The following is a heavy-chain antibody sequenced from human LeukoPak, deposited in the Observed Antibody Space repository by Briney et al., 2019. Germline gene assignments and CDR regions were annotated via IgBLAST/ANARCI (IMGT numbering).Heavy chain of an antibody. Sequence: GGSLRLSCSASGFAFSNYATHWVRQAPGKGLEYVAGINSNGGSTFYADSVKGRFTMSGDNSKNTLYLQMNSLRAEDTAVYYCVKGTSTKYYYYGMDVWGQGTTVTVSS. V-gene: IGHV3-64D*06. CDR1: GFAFSNYA. J-gene: IGHJ6*02. CDR2: INSNGGST. D-gene: IGHD2-2*01. CDR3: VKGTSTKYYYYGMDV.